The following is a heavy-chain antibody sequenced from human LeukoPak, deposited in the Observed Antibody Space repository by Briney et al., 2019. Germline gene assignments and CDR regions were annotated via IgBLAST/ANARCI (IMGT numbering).Heavy chain of an antibody. Sequence: GASVKVSRKASGYTFTSYDINWVRQAAGQGLEWVGWMNPNSGNTGYAQKFQGRVTMTRSTSINTAYMELSSLRSEDTAVYYCARNDYGGHDAFDIWGQGTMVIVSS. J-gene: IGHJ3*02. V-gene: IGHV1-8*01. CDR2: MNPNSGNT. D-gene: IGHD4-17*01. CDR3: ARNDYGGHDAFDI. CDR1: GYTFTSYD.